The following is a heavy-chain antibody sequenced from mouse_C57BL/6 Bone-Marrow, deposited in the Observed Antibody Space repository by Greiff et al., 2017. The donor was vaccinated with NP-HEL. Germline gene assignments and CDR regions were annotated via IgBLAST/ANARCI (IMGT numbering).Heavy chain of an antibody. D-gene: IGHD1-1*01. V-gene: IGHV5-6*01. CDR1: GFTFSSYG. Sequence: QWLESGGDLVKPGGSLKLSCAASGFTFSSYGMSWVRQTPDKRLEWVATISSGGSYTYYPDSVKGRFTFSRDNAKNTLYLQMSSLKSEDTAMYYCARLITTVVAPRCFEVWGTGTTVTVSS. CDR3: ARLITTVVAPRCFEV. J-gene: IGHJ1*03. CDR2: ISSGGSYT.